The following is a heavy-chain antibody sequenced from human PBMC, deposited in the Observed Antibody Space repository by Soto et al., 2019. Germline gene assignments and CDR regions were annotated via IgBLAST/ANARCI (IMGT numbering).Heavy chain of an antibody. J-gene: IGHJ5*02. V-gene: IGHV4-61*08. CDR3: ARTLTTDRRWFDP. CDR2: IYYTGST. D-gene: IGHD4-4*01. CDR1: GGSVTSAGYY. Sequence: QVQLQESGPGLVKPSETLSLTCTVSGGSVTSAGYYWGWIRQPPGKGLEWIGHIYYTGSTSYNPSLESRVTLSVDTFRDQFSLNLSSVTAADTAVYFCARTLTTDRRWFDPWGQGTLVTVSS.